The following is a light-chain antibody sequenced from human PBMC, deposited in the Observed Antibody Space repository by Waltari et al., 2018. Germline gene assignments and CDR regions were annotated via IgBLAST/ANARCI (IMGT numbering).Light chain of an antibody. V-gene: IGLV2-8*01. Sequence: QSALTQPPSASGSPGQSVTISCTGTSSDVGGYNSVSWYQQHPGHAPKLMISEVTKRPSGVPDRFSGSKSGNTASLTVSGLQAEDEADYYCSSYGGSNNLVFGGGTKLTVL. J-gene: IGLJ3*02. CDR1: SSDVGGYNS. CDR2: EVT. CDR3: SSYGGSNNLV.